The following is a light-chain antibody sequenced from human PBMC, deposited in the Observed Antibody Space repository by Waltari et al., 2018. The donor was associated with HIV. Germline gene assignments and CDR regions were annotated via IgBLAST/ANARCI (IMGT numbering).Light chain of an antibody. CDR1: SVEIGHSNL. Sequence: QSALTQPASVSGSPGQSITLSCTGSSVEIGHSNLVSWYQQYPGKAPKLVIFQVTRRPSGVSTRFSGSKSGNTASLTISGLQADDEADYYCCSYVPPTGDFVFGSGTKVSV. CDR3: CSYVPPTGDFV. V-gene: IGLV2-23*02. CDR2: QVT. J-gene: IGLJ1*01.